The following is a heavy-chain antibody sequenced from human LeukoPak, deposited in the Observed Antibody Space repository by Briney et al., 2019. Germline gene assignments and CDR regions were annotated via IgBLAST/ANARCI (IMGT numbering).Heavy chain of an antibody. J-gene: IGHJ4*02. Sequence: ASVKVSCKASGYTFTSYYMHWVRQAPGRGLEWMGIINPSGGSTSYAQKFQGRVTMTRDTSTSTVYMELSSLRSEDTAVYYCARDGEYGDPRYYFDYWGQGTLVTVSS. D-gene: IGHD4-17*01. V-gene: IGHV1-46*01. CDR2: INPSGGST. CDR3: ARDGEYGDPRYYFDY. CDR1: GYTFTSYY.